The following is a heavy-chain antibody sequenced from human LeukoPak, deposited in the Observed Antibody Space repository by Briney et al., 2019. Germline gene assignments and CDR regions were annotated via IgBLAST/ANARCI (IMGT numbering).Heavy chain of an antibody. V-gene: IGHV3-9*01. D-gene: IGHD3-22*01. CDR2: ISWNSGSI. Sequence: GGSLRLSCAASGFTFDDYAMHWVRQAPGKGLEWVSGISWNSGSIGYADSVKGRFTISRDNAKNSLYLQMNSLRAEDTALYYCAKGPYYYDSSGYRAKYFQHWGQGTLVTVSS. CDR3: AKGPYYYDSSGYRAKYFQH. CDR1: GFTFDDYA. J-gene: IGHJ1*01.